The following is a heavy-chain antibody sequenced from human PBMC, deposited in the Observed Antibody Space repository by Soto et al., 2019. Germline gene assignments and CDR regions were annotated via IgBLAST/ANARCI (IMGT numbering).Heavy chain of an antibody. CDR1: GGSISSYC. Sequence: SETLSLTCTVSGGSISSYCWSWIRQPPGKGLEWIGYIYYSGSTNYNPSLKSRVTISVDTSKNQFSLKLSSVTAADTAVYYCARDNCSSTSCYKSPWWFDPWGQGTRVTAPQ. J-gene: IGHJ5*02. CDR2: IYYSGST. V-gene: IGHV4-59*01. D-gene: IGHD2-2*02. CDR3: ARDNCSSTSCYKSPWWFDP.